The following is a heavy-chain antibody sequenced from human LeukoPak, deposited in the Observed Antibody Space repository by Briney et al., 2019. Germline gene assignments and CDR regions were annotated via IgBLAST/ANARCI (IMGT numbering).Heavy chain of an antibody. CDR2: ISSSSSYI. CDR1: GFTFSNYG. J-gene: IGHJ4*02. V-gene: IGHV3-21*01. D-gene: IGHD2-2*02. Sequence: GRSLRLSSAASGFTFSNYGMHWVRQAPGKGLEWVSSISSSSSYIYYADSVKGRFTISRDNAKNSLYLQMNSLRAEDTAVYYCARDCFLGVRSTSCYNYWGQGTLVTVSS. CDR3: ARDCFLGVRSTSCYNY.